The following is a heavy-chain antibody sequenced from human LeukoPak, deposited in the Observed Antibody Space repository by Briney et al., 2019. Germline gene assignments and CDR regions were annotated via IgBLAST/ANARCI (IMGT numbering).Heavy chain of an antibody. CDR2: IIPIFGTA. CDR3: RVVVNPFDY. CDR1: GGTLSSYA. Sequence: ASVKVSCKASGGTLSSYAISWVRQAPGQGLEWMGRIIPIFGTAKYAQKFQGRVTITTDESTSTAYMELSSLRSEDTAVYYCRVVVNPFDYWGQGTLVTVSS. V-gene: IGHV1-69*05. J-gene: IGHJ4*02. D-gene: IGHD3-22*01.